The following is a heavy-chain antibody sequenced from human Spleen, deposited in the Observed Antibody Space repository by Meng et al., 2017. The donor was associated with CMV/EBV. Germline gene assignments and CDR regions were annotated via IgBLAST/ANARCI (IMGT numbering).Heavy chain of an antibody. CDR2: IWYDGSYK. CDR1: GFIFSSQG. D-gene: IGHD3-3*01. J-gene: IGHJ4*02. Sequence: GESLKISCAASGFIFSSQGMHWVRQTPGKGLEWVAVIWYDGSYKYYADSVKGRFTISRDNSKNTLFLQMNSLRAEDTAVYYCACPQGYYDFWSGPHGFDYWGQGTLVTVSS. V-gene: IGHV3-33*01. CDR3: ACPQGYYDFWSGPHGFDY.